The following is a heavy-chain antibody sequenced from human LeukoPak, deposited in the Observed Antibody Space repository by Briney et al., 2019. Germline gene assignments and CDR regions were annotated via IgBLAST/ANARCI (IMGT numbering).Heavy chain of an antibody. J-gene: IGHJ4*02. D-gene: IGHD3-10*01. CDR3: ARDRRFGDQVDY. CDR1: GYTFTSYG. CDR2: ISAYNGNT. V-gene: IGHV1-18*01. Sequence: ASVKVSCKASGYTFTSYGISWVRQAPGQGLEWMGWISAYNGNTNYAQKLRGRVTMTTDTSTSTAYMELRSLRSDDTAVYYCARDRRFGDQVDYWGQGTLVTVSS.